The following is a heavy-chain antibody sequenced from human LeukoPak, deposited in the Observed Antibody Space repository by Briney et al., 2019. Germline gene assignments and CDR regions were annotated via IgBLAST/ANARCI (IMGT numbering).Heavy chain of an antibody. V-gene: IGHV4-59*01. J-gene: IGHJ2*01. Sequence: SETLSLTCTVSGGSITSYHWSWIRQPPGKGLEWIGYISYSGSTNYNPSLKSRVTISIDTSKNQFSLKLTSVTAADTAVYYCARRSVTTYWYFDLWGRRTLVTVSS. CDR1: GGSITSYH. CDR2: ISYSGST. CDR3: ARRSVTTYWYFDL. D-gene: IGHD4-17*01.